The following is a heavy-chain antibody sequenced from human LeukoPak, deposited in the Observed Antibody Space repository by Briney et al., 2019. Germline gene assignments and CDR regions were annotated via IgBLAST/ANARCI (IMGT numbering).Heavy chain of an antibody. J-gene: IGHJ5*02. CDR1: GFTFSSYW. V-gene: IGHV3-7*01. Sequence: GGSLRLSCAAPGFTFSSYWMSWVRQAPGKGLEWVANIKQDGSEKYYVDSVKGRFTISRDNAKNSLYLQRNSLRAEDTAVYYCARDWASYDFWSGYSGWFDPWGQGTLVTVSS. D-gene: IGHD3-3*01. CDR3: ARDWASYDFWSGYSGWFDP. CDR2: IKQDGSEK.